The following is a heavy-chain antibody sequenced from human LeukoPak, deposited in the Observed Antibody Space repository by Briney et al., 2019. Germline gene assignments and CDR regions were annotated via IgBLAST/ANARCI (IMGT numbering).Heavy chain of an antibody. J-gene: IGHJ4*02. Sequence: ASVTVSCKASGYTFTGYYMHWVRQAPGQGLEWMGWINPNSGGTNYAQKFQGRVTMTRDTSISTAYMELSRLRSDDTAVYYCARVWDYYDSSGYYGYWGQGTLVTVSS. V-gene: IGHV1-2*02. CDR3: ARVWDYYDSSGYYGY. D-gene: IGHD3-22*01. CDR1: GYTFTGYY. CDR2: INPNSGGT.